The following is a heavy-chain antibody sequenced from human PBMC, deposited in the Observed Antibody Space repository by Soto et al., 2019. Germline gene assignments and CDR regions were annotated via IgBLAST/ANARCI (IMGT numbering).Heavy chain of an antibody. CDR1: GFTFSTYG. Sequence: GESLKISCAASGFTFSTYGMHWVRQAPGKGLEWVAVISDDGSNKFYADSVKGRFTISRDNSKNTLYLQMNSLRAEDTAVYYCAKTPYYNFWSGYYNYYYYGMDVWGQGTTVTVSS. V-gene: IGHV3-30*18. CDR2: ISDDGSNK. CDR3: AKTPYYNFWSGYYNYYYYGMDV. J-gene: IGHJ6*02. D-gene: IGHD3-3*01.